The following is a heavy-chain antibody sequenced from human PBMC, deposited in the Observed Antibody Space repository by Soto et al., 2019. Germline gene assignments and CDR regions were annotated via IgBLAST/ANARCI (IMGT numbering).Heavy chain of an antibody. CDR1: VFTFSTYW. V-gene: IGHV3-74*01. CDR2: INNDGSNT. Sequence: EVQLVESGGGLVQPGGSLRLSCAASVFTFSTYWMHWVRQPPGKGLVWVSRINNDGSNTAYADSVKGRFTISRDNAQSTLYLQMNSLRAEDTAVYYCARDPLIGTTDYGLDVWGQGTTVSVSS. D-gene: IGHD1-7*01. CDR3: ARDPLIGTTDYGLDV. J-gene: IGHJ6*02.